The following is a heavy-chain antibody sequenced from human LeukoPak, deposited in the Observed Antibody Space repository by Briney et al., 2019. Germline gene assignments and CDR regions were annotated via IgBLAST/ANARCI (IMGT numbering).Heavy chain of an antibody. J-gene: IGHJ5*02. CDR1: GYTLTSYD. Sequence: ASVKVSCKASGYTLTSYDINWVRQATGQGLEWMGWMNPNSGNTGYAQKFQGRVTMTRNTSISTAYMELSSLRSEDTAVYYCARLSTIAAAGRAGNWFDPWGQGTLVTVSS. CDR2: MNPNSGNT. V-gene: IGHV1-8*01. D-gene: IGHD6-13*01. CDR3: ARLSTIAAAGRAGNWFDP.